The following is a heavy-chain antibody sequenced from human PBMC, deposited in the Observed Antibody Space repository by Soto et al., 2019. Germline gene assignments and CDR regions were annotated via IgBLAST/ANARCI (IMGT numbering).Heavy chain of an antibody. Sequence: SETLSLTCTVSGGSISSYYWSWIRQPPGKGLEWIGYIYYSGSTNYNPSLKSRVTISVDTSKNQFSLKLSSVTAADTAVYYCAAAMRGRVDWFDPWGQGTLVTVSS. D-gene: IGHD2-2*01. CDR1: GGSISSYY. CDR3: AAAMRGRVDWFDP. V-gene: IGHV4-59*08. CDR2: IYYSGST. J-gene: IGHJ5*02.